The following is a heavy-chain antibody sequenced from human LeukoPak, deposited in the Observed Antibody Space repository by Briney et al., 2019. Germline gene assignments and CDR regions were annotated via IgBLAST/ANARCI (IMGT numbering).Heavy chain of an antibody. CDR1: GYTFTGYY. Sequence: ASVKVSCKASGYTFTGYYMHWVRQAPGQGLEWMGWINPNSGGTNYAQKFQGRVTMTRDTSISTAYMELSRLRSDDTAVYYCARDQAVVPYYYYGMDVWGQGTTVTVSS. J-gene: IGHJ6*02. V-gene: IGHV1-2*02. D-gene: IGHD6-19*01. CDR3: ARDQAVVPYYYYGMDV. CDR2: INPNSGGT.